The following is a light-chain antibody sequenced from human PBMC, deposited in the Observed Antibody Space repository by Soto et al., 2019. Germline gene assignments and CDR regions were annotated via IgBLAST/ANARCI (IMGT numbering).Light chain of an antibody. J-gene: IGLJ2*01. CDR2: EGS. V-gene: IGLV2-23*01. Sequence: QSVLTQPASVSGSPGQSITISCSGTSSDVGSYNLFSWYQQHPGKAPQLMIYEGSRRPSGVSNRFSGSKSGNTAALTISGLQAEDEDDYYGCSYAVSSTPVFGGGTKLTVL. CDR3: CSYAVSSTPV. CDR1: SSDVGSYNL.